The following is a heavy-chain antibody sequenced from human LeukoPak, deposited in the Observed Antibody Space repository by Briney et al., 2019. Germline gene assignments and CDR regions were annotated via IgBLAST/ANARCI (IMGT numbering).Heavy chain of an antibody. V-gene: IGHV3-30*18. D-gene: IGHD5-24*01. CDR2: ISYDGSNK. J-gene: IGHJ4*02. Sequence: GGSLRLSCAASGFTFSSYGMHWVRQAPGKGLEWVAVISYDGSNKYYADSVKGRFTISRDNSKNTLYLQMNSLRAEDTAVYYCAKDPLRWLQFFDYLDYWGQGTLVTVSS. CDR3: AKDPLRWLQFFDYLDY. CDR1: GFTFSSYG.